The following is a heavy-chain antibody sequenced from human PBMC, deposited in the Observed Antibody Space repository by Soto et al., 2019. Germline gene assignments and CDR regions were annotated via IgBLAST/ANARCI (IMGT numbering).Heavy chain of an antibody. V-gene: IGHV3-30-3*01. CDR2: ISYDGSNK. CDR3: ARKIHAERSYYFDY. CDR1: GFTFISYA. Sequence: GGSLRLSCAASGFTFISYAMHWVRQAPGKGLEWVAVISYDGSNKYYADSVKGRFTISRDNSKNTLYLQMNSLRAEDTAVYYCARKIHAERSYYFDYWGQGTLVTVSS. J-gene: IGHJ4*02. D-gene: IGHD6-13*01.